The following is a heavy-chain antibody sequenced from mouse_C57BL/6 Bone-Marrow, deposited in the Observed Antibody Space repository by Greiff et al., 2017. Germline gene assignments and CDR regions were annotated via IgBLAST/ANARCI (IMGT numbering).Heavy chain of an antibody. Sequence: EVKLVESGGGLVQPGGSLKLSCAASGFTFSDYGMAWVRQAPRKGPDGVVFIRHLAYSIYYADTVTGRFTISRENAKNTLYLEMSSLRSEDTAMYYCARRGQLRPLYYAMDYWGQGTSVTVSS. D-gene: IGHD3-2*02. CDR3: ARRGQLRPLYYAMDY. CDR2: IRHLAYSI. V-gene: IGHV5-15*01. CDR1: GFTFSDYG. J-gene: IGHJ4*01.